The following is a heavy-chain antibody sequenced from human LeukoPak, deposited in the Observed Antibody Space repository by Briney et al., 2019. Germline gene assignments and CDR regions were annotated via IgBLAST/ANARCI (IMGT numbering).Heavy chain of an antibody. V-gene: IGHV4-59*01. J-gene: IGHJ4*02. D-gene: IGHD3-22*01. CDR1: GGSISSYY. CDR2: IYYSGST. CDR3: ARGPSTYYDSSGYYH. Sequence: KASETLSLTCTVSGGSISSYYLSWIRQPPGKGLEWIGYIYYSGSTNYNPSLKSRVTISVDTSKNQFSLKLSSVTAADTAVYYCARGPSTYYDSSGYYHWGQGTLVTVSS.